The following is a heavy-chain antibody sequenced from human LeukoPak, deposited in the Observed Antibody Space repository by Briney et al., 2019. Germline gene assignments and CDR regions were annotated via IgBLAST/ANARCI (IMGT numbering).Heavy chain of an antibody. V-gene: IGHV3-64D*06. D-gene: IGHD2-2*02. CDR3: VKGTYTAAH. J-gene: IGHJ4*02. Sequence: GESLRLSCSASGFTFSSYAMHWVRQAPGKGLEYVSAISRSGDSIYYADSVKGRISISRDISKNTLYLQMSSPRAEDTAVYYCVKGTYTAAHWGQGTLVTVSS. CDR2: ISRSGDSI. CDR1: GFTFSSYA.